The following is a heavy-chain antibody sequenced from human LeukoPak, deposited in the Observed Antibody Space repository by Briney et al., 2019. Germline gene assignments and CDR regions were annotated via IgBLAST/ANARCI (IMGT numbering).Heavy chain of an antibody. D-gene: IGHD3-3*01. CDR3: VRDYDYRMDV. V-gene: IGHV1-18*01. CDR1: GYTFTSSG. CDR2: INAYNGDT. Sequence: ASVKVSCKASGYTFTSSGISWVRQAPGQGLEWMGWINAYNGDTNYAQRLQGRVTVTTDTSTGTAYMELRSLRSDDTAVYYCVRDYDYRMDVWGQGTTVTVSS. J-gene: IGHJ6*02.